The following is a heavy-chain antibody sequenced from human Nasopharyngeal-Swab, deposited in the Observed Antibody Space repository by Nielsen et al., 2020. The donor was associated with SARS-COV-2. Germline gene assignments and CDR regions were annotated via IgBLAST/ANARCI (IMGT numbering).Heavy chain of an antibody. Sequence: GESLKISCAASGFTFSSYSMNWVRQAPGKGLEWVSYISSSSSTIYYADSVKGRFTISRDNAKNSRYLQMNSLRAEDTAVYYCAMRYYDILTGYRRGYYYGMDVWGQGTTVTVSS. D-gene: IGHD3-9*01. CDR2: ISSSSSTI. CDR3: AMRYYDILTGYRRGYYYGMDV. CDR1: GFTFSSYS. J-gene: IGHJ6*02. V-gene: IGHV3-48*04.